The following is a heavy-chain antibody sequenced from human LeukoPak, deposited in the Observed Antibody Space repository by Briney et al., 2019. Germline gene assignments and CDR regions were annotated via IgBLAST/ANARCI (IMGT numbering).Heavy chain of an antibody. J-gene: IGHJ6*02. CDR2: MNPNSGNT. CDR3: ARGVVGRYYYYGMDV. Sequence: GASVKVSCKASGYTFTSYDINWVRQATGQGLEWMGWMNPNSGNTGYAQKFQGRVTMTRNTSISTAYMELSSLRSEDTAVYYCARGVVGRYYYYGMDVWGQGTTVTVSS. CDR1: GYTFTSYD. V-gene: IGHV1-8*01. D-gene: IGHD2-15*01.